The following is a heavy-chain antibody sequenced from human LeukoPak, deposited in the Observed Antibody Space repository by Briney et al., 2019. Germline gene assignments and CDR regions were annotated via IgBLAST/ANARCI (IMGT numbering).Heavy chain of an antibody. CDR1: GFASSSHW. J-gene: IGHJ6*02. CDR2: VNRDGSET. V-gene: IGHV3-7*03. Sequence: GGSLRLSCAASGFASSSHWMTWVRQVPGRGPEWVANVNRDGSETYYLDSVKGRFTISKDNAKNSLYLQMNSLRAEDTALYHCARNNGMDVWGQGTTVIVSS. CDR3: ARNNGMDV.